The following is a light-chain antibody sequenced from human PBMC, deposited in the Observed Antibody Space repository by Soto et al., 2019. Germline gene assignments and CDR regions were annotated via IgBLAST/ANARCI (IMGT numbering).Light chain of an antibody. CDR3: QQRSNWAPGRT. CDR2: DAS. Sequence: EIVLTQSPATLSLSPGERATLSCRASQSVSSYLAWYQQKPGQAPRLLIYDASNRATGIPARFSGSGSGTDFTLTISSLEPEDFAVYYCQQRSNWAPGRTFGQGTKLEIK. V-gene: IGKV3-11*01. CDR1: QSVSSY. J-gene: IGKJ2*01.